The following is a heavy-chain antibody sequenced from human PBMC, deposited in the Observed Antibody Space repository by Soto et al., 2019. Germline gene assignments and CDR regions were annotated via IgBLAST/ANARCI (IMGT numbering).Heavy chain of an antibody. CDR3: ARIASYDSSGPI. CDR2: ISAYNGNT. Sequence: ASVKVSCTASGYTFTSYGISWVRQAPGQGLEWMGWISAYNGNTNYAQKLQGRVTMTTDTSTSTAYMELRSLRSDDTAVYYCARIASYDSSGPIWGQGTMVTVSS. J-gene: IGHJ3*02. CDR1: GYTFTSYG. V-gene: IGHV1-18*04. D-gene: IGHD3-22*01.